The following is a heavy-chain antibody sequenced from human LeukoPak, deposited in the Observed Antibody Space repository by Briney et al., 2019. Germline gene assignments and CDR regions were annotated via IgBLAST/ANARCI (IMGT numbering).Heavy chain of an antibody. Sequence: GGSLRLSCAASGFIFSNYAMSWVRQAPGKGLEWVSSITGGGTRAYYADSVKGRFTLSRDNSGYTLHLQMNSLRAEDTAVDYCASRSSTVAATVLFDYWGQGTLVTVSS. CDR1: GFIFSNYA. CDR2: ITGGGTRA. J-gene: IGHJ4*02. V-gene: IGHV3-23*01. CDR3: ASRSSTVAATVLFDY. D-gene: IGHD6-13*01.